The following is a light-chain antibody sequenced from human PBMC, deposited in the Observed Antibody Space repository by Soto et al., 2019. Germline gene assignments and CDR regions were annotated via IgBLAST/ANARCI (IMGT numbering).Light chain of an antibody. CDR3: SSYAGSRYV. Sequence: QSVLTQPASVSGSPGQSITISCTGTSSDVGGYNYVSWYQQHAGFAPKLIIYEVSNRPSGVSNRFSGSKSGDTASLTISGLQAEDEADYYCSSYAGSRYVFGTGTKVTVL. J-gene: IGLJ1*01. CDR2: EVS. CDR1: SSDVGGYNY. V-gene: IGLV2-14*01.